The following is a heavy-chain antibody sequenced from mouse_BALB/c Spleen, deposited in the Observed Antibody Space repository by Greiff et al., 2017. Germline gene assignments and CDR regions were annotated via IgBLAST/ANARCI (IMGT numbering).Heavy chain of an antibody. J-gene: IGHJ3*01. Sequence: ESGPGLVKPSQSLSLTCTVTGYSITSDYAWNWIRQFPGNKLEWMGYISYSGSTSYNPSLKSRISITRDTSKNQFFLQLNSVTTEDTATYYCARKANWGFAYWGQGTLVTVSA. D-gene: IGHD4-1*01. CDR2: ISYSGST. CDR3: ARKANWGFAY. CDR1: GYSITSDYA. V-gene: IGHV3-2*02.